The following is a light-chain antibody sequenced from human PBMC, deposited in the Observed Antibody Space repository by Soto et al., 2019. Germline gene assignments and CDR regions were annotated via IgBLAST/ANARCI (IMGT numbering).Light chain of an antibody. Sequence: QSVLTQPASVSGSPGQSITISCTGASSDVGADNYVPWYQQHPGKAPKLIIYEVSNRPSGVSNRFSGSKSGDTASLTISGLQADDEADYYCSSYTTNSAPFVFGNGTKVTVL. CDR1: SSDVGADNY. V-gene: IGLV2-14*01. CDR2: EVS. CDR3: SSYTTNSAPFV. J-gene: IGLJ1*01.